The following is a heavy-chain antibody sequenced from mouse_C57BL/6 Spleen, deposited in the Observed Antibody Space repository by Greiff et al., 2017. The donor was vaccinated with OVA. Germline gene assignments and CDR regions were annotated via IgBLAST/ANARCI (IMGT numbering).Heavy chain of an antibody. Sequence: QVQLQQSGAELMRPGASVTLSCTASGYTFTDYEMHWVQQTPVHGLELIGAIDPETGGTAYNQKFKGKAILTADKSSRTAYMELRSLTSEDSAVYYCTREGPDWFAYWGQGTLVTVSA. J-gene: IGHJ3*01. CDR2: IDPETGGT. V-gene: IGHV1-15*01. CDR3: TREGPDWFAY. CDR1: GYTFTDYE.